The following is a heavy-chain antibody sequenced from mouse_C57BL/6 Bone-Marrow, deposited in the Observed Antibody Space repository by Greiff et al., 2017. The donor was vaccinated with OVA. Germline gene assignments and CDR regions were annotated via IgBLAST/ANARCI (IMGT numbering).Heavy chain of an antibody. CDR1: GFTFSSYA. D-gene: IGHD1-1*01. CDR3: ARGAIYYYGSSYGYYAMDY. V-gene: IGHV5-4*01. Sequence: EVQLVESGGGLVKPGGSLKLSCAASGFTFSSYAMSWVRQTPEKRLEWVATISDGGSYTYYPDNVKGRFTISRDNAKNNLYLQMSHLKSEDTAMYYCARGAIYYYGSSYGYYAMDYWGQGTSVTVSS. CDR2: ISDGGSYT. J-gene: IGHJ4*01.